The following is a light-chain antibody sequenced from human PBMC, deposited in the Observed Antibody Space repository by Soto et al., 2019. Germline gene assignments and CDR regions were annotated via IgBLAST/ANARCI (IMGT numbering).Light chain of an antibody. CDR3: HQYCRTPYT. Sequence: DIVMTQSRDSLAVSLGERATINCKSSQSVLSSSNNKNYLAWYQQKPGQPPKLLIYWASTRESRVPERFSGSGSWIDLTLTSSSLQAEDVSVYFWHQYCRTPYTFGQRTKLEIK. J-gene: IGKJ2*01. CDR2: WAS. CDR1: QSVLSSSNNKNY. V-gene: IGKV4-1*01.